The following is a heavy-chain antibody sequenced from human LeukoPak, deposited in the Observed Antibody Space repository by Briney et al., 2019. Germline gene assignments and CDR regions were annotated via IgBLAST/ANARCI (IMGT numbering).Heavy chain of an antibody. J-gene: IGHJ3*02. CDR1: GGSISSSNYY. V-gene: IGHV4-39*07. Sequence: SETLSLTCTVSGGSISSSNYYWGWIRRPPGKGLEWIGTIYYGGSTFYNPSLRSRVSISVDTSKNQFSLKLISVTAADTAVYYCARVPVASSGYHLSTFDIWGQGTMVSVSS. CDR2: IYYGGST. D-gene: IGHD3-22*01. CDR3: ARVPVASSGYHLSTFDI.